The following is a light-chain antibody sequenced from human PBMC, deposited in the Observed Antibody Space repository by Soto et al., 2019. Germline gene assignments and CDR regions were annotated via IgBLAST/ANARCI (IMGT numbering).Light chain of an antibody. J-gene: IGKJ4*01. CDR1: QSVSSN. V-gene: IGKV3-15*01. Sequence: EIVMTQSPATLSVSPGERATLSCRASQSVSSNLAWYQQKPGQAPRLLIYGASTRATGIPARFSGSGSQTEVTLITSRLQSEDRAVYYCQQYNSWPPCTFVGWTKVAIK. CDR3: QQYNSWPPCT. CDR2: GAS.